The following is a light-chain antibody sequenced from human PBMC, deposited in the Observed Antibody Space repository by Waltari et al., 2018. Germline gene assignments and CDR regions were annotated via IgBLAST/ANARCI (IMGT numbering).Light chain of an antibody. J-gene: IGKJ2*01. CDR1: QSVLHNSNNTDS. CDR2: WAS. CDR3: QQFYDTPYT. V-gene: IGKV4-1*01. Sequence: DIVMTQSPDSLAVSLGERATINCKSSQSVLHNSNNTDSVVWYQQKPGQRSKLLIYWASTRESGVPDRFSGSGSGTDFTLTISSLQAEDVAIYYCQQFYDTPYTFGQGTKLEIK.